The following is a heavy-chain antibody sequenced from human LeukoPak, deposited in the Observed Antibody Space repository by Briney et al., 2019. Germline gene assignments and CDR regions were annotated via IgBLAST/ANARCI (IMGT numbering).Heavy chain of an antibody. V-gene: IGHV3-7*01. CDR3: ARNDDSSGYYYNPEYYFDY. D-gene: IGHD3-22*01. Sequence: TGGSLRLSCAASGFTFSSYWMSWVRQAPGKGLEWVANIKQDGSEKYYVDSVKGRFTISRDNAKNSLYLQMNSLRAEDTAVYYCARNDDSSGYYYNPEYYFDYWGQGTLVTVSS. CDR1: GFTFSSYW. CDR2: IKQDGSEK. J-gene: IGHJ4*02.